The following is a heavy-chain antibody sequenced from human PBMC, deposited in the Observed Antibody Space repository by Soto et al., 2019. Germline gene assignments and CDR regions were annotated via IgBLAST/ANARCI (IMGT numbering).Heavy chain of an antibody. J-gene: IGHJ6*02. Sequence: SETLSLTCAVYGGSFSGYYWSWIRQPPGKGLEWIGEINHSGSTNYNPSLKSRVTISVDTSKNQFSLKLSSVTAADTAVYYCARGGKVVPAAPSLSYYYGMDVWGQGTTVTVSS. V-gene: IGHV4-34*01. CDR1: GGSFSGYY. CDR2: INHSGST. D-gene: IGHD2-2*01. CDR3: ARGGKVVPAAPSLSYYYGMDV.